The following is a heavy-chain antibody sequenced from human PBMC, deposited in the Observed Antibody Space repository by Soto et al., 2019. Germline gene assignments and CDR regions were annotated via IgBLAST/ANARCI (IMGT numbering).Heavy chain of an antibody. Sequence: GGSLRLSCAASGFTFSSYAMSWVRQAPGKGLEWVSAISGSGGSTYYADSVKGRFTISRDNSKNTLYLQMNSLRAEDTAVYYCAKDGILWFGELQNWFDPWGQGTLVTVSS. D-gene: IGHD3-10*01. CDR3: AKDGILWFGELQNWFDP. V-gene: IGHV3-23*01. CDR2: ISGSGGST. CDR1: GFTFSSYA. J-gene: IGHJ5*02.